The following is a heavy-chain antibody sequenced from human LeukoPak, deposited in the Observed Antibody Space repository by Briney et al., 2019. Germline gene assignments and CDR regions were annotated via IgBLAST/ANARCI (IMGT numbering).Heavy chain of an antibody. CDR2: VNQDGSEK. J-gene: IGHJ4*02. CDR1: GVTFSNYW. Sequence: GGSLRLSCAASGVTFSNYWMNWVRQAPGKGLEWVSNVNQDGSEKYYVDSVKGRFTISRDNAKNSVYLQMNSLRAEDTAVYYCAILEMTTIFTYDYWGQGTLVTVSS. CDR3: AILEMTTIFTYDY. D-gene: IGHD5-24*01. V-gene: IGHV3-7*01.